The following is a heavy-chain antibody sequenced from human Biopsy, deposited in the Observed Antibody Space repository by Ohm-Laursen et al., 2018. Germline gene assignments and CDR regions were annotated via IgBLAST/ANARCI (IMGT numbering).Heavy chain of an antibody. CDR1: GFSFSNHA. Sequence: SLRLSCSASGFSFSNHAMSWVRQAPGKGLEWVSGFSLVGGNTAYADSVKGRFTISRDNSKNTLFLQMNSLRAADTAIYFCATELLPPGVGGPWLDSWGQGTPVTVSS. J-gene: IGHJ5*01. V-gene: IGHV3-23*01. D-gene: IGHD3-10*01. CDR2: FSLVGGNT. CDR3: ATELLPPGVGGPWLDS.